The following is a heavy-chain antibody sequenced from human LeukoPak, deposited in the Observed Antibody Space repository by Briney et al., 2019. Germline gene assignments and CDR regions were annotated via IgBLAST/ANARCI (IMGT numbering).Heavy chain of an antibody. V-gene: IGHV4-59*01. CDR3: TRSTSTTIFGVVEFFDAFDV. CDR1: GGSISSYY. J-gene: IGHJ3*01. CDR2: IYYSGST. Sequence: ASETLSLTCTVSGGSISSYYWSWIRQPPGKGLEWIGYIYYSGSTNYNPSLKSRVHISVDTSKNQFSLKLSSVTAADTAVYFCTRSTSTTIFGVVEFFDAFDVWGQGTMVTVSS. D-gene: IGHD3-3*01.